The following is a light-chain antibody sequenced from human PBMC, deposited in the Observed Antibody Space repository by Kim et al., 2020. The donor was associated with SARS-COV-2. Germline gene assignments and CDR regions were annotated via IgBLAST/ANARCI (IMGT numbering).Light chain of an antibody. Sequence: GQSITMSCTGTSSDVGGYNYVSWYQQYPGKVPKLLLYDVSNRPAGVSNRFSGTKSGNTASLTISGLQADDEADYYCSSYTGSGTLVFGGGTQLTVL. V-gene: IGLV2-14*03. CDR2: DVS. CDR1: SSDVGGYNY. J-gene: IGLJ2*01. CDR3: SSYTGSGTLV.